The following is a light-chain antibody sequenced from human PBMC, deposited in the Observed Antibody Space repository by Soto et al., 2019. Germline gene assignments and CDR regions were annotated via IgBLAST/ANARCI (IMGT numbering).Light chain of an antibody. Sequence: DNQMTQAPSTLSASVGDRVSITWLASQSVGNSLAWYQQRPGKAPKLLIFDASTLESGVPSKFSGSGSDTEFTFTICSLQPDDSATYYCQQYNTYGLTFGGGTKVDI. J-gene: IGKJ4*02. V-gene: IGKV1-5*01. CDR2: DAS. CDR3: QQYNTYGLT. CDR1: QSVGNS.